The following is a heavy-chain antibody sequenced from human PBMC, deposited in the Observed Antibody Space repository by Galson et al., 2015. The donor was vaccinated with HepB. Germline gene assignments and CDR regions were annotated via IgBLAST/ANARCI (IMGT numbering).Heavy chain of an antibody. Sequence: SLRLSCAASGFTFSGSAMHWVRQASGKGLEWVGRIGSKAHNYATAYVASVKGRFTISRDDSKSTAYLQMNSLKTEDTAVFYCTRLGDLSGYSSKWGQGTLVTVSS. J-gene: IGHJ4*02. CDR3: TRLGDLSGYSSK. V-gene: IGHV3-73*01. D-gene: IGHD6-13*01. CDR2: IGSKAHNYAT. CDR1: GFTFSGSA.